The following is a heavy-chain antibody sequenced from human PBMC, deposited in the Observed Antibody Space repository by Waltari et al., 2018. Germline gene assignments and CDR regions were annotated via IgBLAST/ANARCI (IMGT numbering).Heavy chain of an antibody. V-gene: IGHV3-30*04. D-gene: IGHD3-22*01. CDR1: EFPFSFYA. CDR2: ISYNERNI. Sequence: QVQLVESGGGVVQPGRSLILSCAAPEFPFSFYAMHWVRQAPGKGLEWVAVISYNERNIYYVDSVRGRFTISRDNSKKMLYLQMNSLRAEDTAVYYCARDYCDRTYCHGMDVWGQGTTVTVSS. J-gene: IGHJ6*01. CDR3: ARDYCDRTYCHGMDV.